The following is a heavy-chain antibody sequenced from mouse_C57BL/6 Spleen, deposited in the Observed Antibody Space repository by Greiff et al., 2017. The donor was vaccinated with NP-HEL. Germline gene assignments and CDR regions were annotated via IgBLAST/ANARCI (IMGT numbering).Heavy chain of an antibody. CDR3: ARSPMVTSLDY. V-gene: IGHV1-64*01. D-gene: IGHD2-2*01. CDR2: IHPNSGST. Sequence: QVQLQQPGAELVKPGASVKLSCKASGYTFTSYWMHWVKQRPGQGLEWIGMIHPNSGSTNYNEKFKSKATLTVDKSSSTAYMQLSSLTSEDSAVYYCARSPMVTSLDYWGQGTTLTVSS. J-gene: IGHJ2*01. CDR1: GYTFTSYW.